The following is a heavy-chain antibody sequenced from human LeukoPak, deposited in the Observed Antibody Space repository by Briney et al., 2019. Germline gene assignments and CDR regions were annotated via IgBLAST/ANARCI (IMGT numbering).Heavy chain of an antibody. CDR3: ARLGVVGAVDY. J-gene: IGHJ4*02. CDR1: GYTFTSYY. V-gene: IGHV1-46*01. CDR2: ITPSGGST. Sequence: ASVKVSCKASGYTFTSYYMHWVRQAPGQGLEWMGIITPSGGSTSYAQKFQGRVTMTRDTSTSTVYMELSSLRSEDTAVYYCARLGVVGAVDYWGQGTLVTVSS. D-gene: IGHD1-26*01.